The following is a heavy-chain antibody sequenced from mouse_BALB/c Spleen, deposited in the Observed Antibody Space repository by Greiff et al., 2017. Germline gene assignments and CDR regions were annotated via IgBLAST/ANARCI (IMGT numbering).Heavy chain of an antibody. V-gene: IGHV8-12*01. Sequence: QVTLKESGPGILQPSQTLSLTCSFSGFSLSTSGMGVSWIRQPSGKGLEWLAHIYWDDDKRYNPSLKSRLTISKDTSSNQVFLKITSVDTADTATYYCARDGYSLYWYFDVWGAGTTVTVSS. D-gene: IGHD2-3*01. CDR2: IYWDDDK. CDR3: ARDGYSLYWYFDV. CDR1: GFSLSTSGMG. J-gene: IGHJ1*01.